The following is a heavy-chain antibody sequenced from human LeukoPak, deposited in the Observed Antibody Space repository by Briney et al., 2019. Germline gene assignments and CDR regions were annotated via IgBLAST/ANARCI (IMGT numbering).Heavy chain of an antibody. D-gene: IGHD3-22*01. J-gene: IGHJ4*02. CDR1: GFTFSSYS. CDR3: ARRYYGSATYRLPYDY. Sequence: GGSLRLSCAASGFTFSSYSMNWVRRAPGKGLEWGSCISSSSSYIYYADSVKGRFTISRDNAKNSLYLQMNSLRAEDTAVYYCARRYYGSATYRLPYDYWGQGTLVTVSS. V-gene: IGHV3-21*01. CDR2: ISSSSSYI.